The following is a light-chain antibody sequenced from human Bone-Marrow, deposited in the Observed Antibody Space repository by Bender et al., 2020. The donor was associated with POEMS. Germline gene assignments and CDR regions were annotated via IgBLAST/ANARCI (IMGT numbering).Light chain of an antibody. J-gene: IGLJ3*02. CDR3: AAWEDSLNGWV. Sequence: QSVLTQPPSVSGAPGQRVTISCTGSPSNLGAGYDVHWYQHLPPAAPKLLIYGNNNRPSGVPDRFSGSKSGTSASLAISGLQSEDEADYYCAAWEDSLNGWVFGGGTKLTVL. CDR2: GNN. CDR1: PSNLGAGYD. V-gene: IGLV1-50*01.